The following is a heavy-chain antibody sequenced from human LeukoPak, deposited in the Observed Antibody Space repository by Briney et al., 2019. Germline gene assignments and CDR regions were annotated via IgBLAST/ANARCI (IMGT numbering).Heavy chain of an antibody. D-gene: IGHD3-22*01. Sequence: EASVKVSCKVSGYTLTELSMHWVRQAPGKGLEWMGGFDPEDGETIYAQKFQGRVTMTEDTSTDTAYMELSSLRSEDTAVYYCATQGFNYYDSSGYPLHFDYWGQGTLVTVSS. CDR1: GYTLTELS. V-gene: IGHV1-24*01. CDR2: FDPEDGET. CDR3: ATQGFNYYDSSGYPLHFDY. J-gene: IGHJ4*02.